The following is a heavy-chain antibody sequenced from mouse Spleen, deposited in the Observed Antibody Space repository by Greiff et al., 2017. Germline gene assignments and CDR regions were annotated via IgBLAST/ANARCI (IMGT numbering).Heavy chain of an antibody. J-gene: IGHJ3*01. CDR1: GYSFTGYY. CDR2: INPSTGGT. Sequence: VQLQQSGPELVKPGASVKISCKASGYSFTGYYMNWVKQSPEKSLEWIGEINPSTGGTTYNQKFKAKATLTVDKSSSTAYMQLKSLTSEDSAVYYCARTGNGYYGSLTYWGQGTLVTVSA. D-gene: IGHD1-1*01. CDR3: ARTGNGYYGSLTY. V-gene: IGHV1-42*01.